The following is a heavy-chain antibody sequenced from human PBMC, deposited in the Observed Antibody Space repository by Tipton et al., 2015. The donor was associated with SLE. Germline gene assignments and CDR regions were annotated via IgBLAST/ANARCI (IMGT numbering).Heavy chain of an antibody. CDR1: GGSINSGDYY. CDR2: IHATGSA. CDR3: AGHVVGGRCFEY. Sequence: TLSLTCTVSGGSINSGDYYWSWIRQPAGLGLEWIGRIHATGSANYNPSLRSRVTISVDSSKSQFSLKLTSVTAADTAVYYCAGHVVGGRCFEYWGQGSLVTVSS. J-gene: IGHJ4*02. V-gene: IGHV4-61*02. D-gene: IGHD1-26*01.